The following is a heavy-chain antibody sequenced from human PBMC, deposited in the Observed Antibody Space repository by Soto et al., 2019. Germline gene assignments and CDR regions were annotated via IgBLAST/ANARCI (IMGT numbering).Heavy chain of an antibody. D-gene: IGHD3-10*01. CDR3: ARWSTGSYYSYFDY. V-gene: IGHV3-30-3*01. CDR1: GFTFSSYA. CDR2: ISFDGSNK. J-gene: IGHJ4*02. Sequence: GGSLRLSCAAPGFTFSSYAMHWVRQAPGKGLEWVAVISFDGSNKDYADSVKGRITISRDNSKNTLYLQMNSVRAEDTAVYYCARWSTGSYYSYFDYWGQGTLVTVSS.